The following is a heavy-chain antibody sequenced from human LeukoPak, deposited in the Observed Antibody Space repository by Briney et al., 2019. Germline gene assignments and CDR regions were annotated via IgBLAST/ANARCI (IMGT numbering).Heavy chain of an antibody. CDR3: AGGRAFRRITIFGVVGGWFDP. V-gene: IGHV3-53*04. D-gene: IGHD3-3*01. J-gene: IGHJ5*02. CDR2: IYSGGST. CDR1: GFTVSSNY. Sequence: GGSLRLSCAASGFTVSSNYMSWVRQAPGKGLEWVSVIYSGGSTYYADSVKGRFTISRHNSKNTLYLQMNSLRAEDTAVYYCAGGRAFRRITIFGVVGGWFDPWVQGTLVTVSS.